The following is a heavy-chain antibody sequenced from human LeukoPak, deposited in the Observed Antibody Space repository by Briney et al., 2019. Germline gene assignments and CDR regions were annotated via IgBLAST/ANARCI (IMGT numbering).Heavy chain of an antibody. D-gene: IGHD3-22*01. V-gene: IGHV4-61*02. CDR1: GGSISSGSYY. CDR3: ARYYDTLDY. Sequence: PSQTLSLTCTVSGGSISSGSYYWSWIRQPAGKGLEWIGRIYTSGSTNYNPSLKSRVTISVDTSKNQFSLKLSSVTAADTAVYYCARYYDTLDYWGQGTLVTVSS. J-gene: IGHJ4*02. CDR2: IYTSGST.